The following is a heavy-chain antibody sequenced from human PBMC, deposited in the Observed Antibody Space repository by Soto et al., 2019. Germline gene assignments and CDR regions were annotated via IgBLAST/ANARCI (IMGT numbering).Heavy chain of an antibody. J-gene: IGHJ4*02. CDR1: GCSLSTYG. CDR2: VSGGSGTT. V-gene: IGHV3-23*01. CDR3: AKWNGYGDH. D-gene: IGHD1-1*01. Sequence: EVQLLESGGGLVQPGGSLRLSCTASGCSLSTYGVTWVRQAPGKGLEWVSGVSGGSGTTHYADSVKGRFTITTDNSENTAYLQMNSLRVEDTAVYYCAKWNGYGDHWGQGTLVTVS.